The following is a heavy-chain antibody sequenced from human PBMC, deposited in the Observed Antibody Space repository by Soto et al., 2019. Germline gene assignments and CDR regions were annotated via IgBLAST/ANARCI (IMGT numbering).Heavy chain of an antibody. CDR2: ISYDGINK. CDR1: GFTFRNYG. J-gene: IGHJ4*02. V-gene: IGHV3-30*18. Sequence: VQLVESGGGVVQPGRSLRLSCAASGFTFRNYGIHWVRQAPGKGLEWVAVISYDGINKYYADSVKGRFTISRDNSNNTLFLQMNSLRVEDTAVYDWVKWTTVTKFDWWGQGTLVTVSS. D-gene: IGHD4-17*01. CDR3: VKWTTVTKFDW.